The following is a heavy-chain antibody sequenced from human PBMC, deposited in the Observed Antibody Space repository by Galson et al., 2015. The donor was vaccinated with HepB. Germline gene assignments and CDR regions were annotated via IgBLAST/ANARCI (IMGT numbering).Heavy chain of an antibody. D-gene: IGHD6-19*01. CDR1: GFTFSDYY. J-gene: IGHJ4*02. CDR3: AEGYSSGWYDY. CDR2: ISSSSSYI. V-gene: IGHV3-11*06. Sequence: SLRLSCAASGFTFSDYYMSWIRQAPGKGLEWVSYISSSSSYIYYADSVKGRFTISRDNAKNSLYLQMNSLRAEDTAVYYCAEGYSSGWYDYWGQGTLVTVSS.